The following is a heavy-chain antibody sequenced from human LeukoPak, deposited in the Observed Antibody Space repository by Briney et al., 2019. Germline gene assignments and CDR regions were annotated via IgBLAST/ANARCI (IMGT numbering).Heavy chain of an antibody. V-gene: IGHV1-2*02. J-gene: IGHJ1*01. CDR2: INPNSGAT. D-gene: IGHD2-8*02. Sequence: ASVKVSCKASEYTFTGYQMHWVRQAPGQGLEWMGWINPNSGATNYAQKFQGRVTMTRDTSISTVYMELSRLRSDDTAVYYCARSGGHDFLYWGQGTLVTVSS. CDR3: ARSGGHDFLY. CDR1: EYTFTGYQ.